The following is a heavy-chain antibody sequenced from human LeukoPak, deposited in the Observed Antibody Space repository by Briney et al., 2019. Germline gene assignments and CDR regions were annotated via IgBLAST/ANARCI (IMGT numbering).Heavy chain of an antibody. CDR2: IHPADSDT. V-gene: IGHV5-51*01. J-gene: IGHJ4*02. CDR1: GYSFTSYW. D-gene: IGHD2-15*01. CDR3: ARLSCSGGTCYPFDS. Sequence: GESLKISCEGSGYSFTSYWIGWVRQMSGQGLEWMGVIHPADSDTRYSPSFQGQVTISVDRSNSTAYLQWRSLRASDTAMYYCARLSCSGGTCYPFDSWGQGTLVTVSS.